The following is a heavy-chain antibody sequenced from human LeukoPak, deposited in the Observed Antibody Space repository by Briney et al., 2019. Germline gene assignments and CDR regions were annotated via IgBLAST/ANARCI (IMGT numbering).Heavy chain of an antibody. Sequence: GGSLRLSCAASGFPLSSYSINWVRQAPGKGLEWVSYINIDSITVNYADSVKGRFTISRDNARNSLFLHMNSLRAEDTAVYYCAVQITMIVVVPYFDYWGQGTLVTVSS. D-gene: IGHD3-22*01. J-gene: IGHJ4*02. V-gene: IGHV3-48*04. CDR3: AVQITMIVVVPYFDY. CDR2: INIDSITV. CDR1: GFPLSSYS.